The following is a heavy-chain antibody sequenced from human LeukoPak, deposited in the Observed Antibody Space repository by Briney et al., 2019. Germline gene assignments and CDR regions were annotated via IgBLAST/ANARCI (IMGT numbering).Heavy chain of an antibody. V-gene: IGHV4-4*09. J-gene: IGHJ5*02. Sequence: SETLSLTCTVSGGSISSYSWSWIRQPPGKGLEWIGYIYTSGSTNYNPSLKSRVTISVDTSKNQFSLKLSSVTAADTAVYYCARRMVRGALLWFDPWGQGTLVTVSS. D-gene: IGHD3-10*01. CDR3: ARRMVRGALLWFDP. CDR2: IYTSGST. CDR1: GGSISSYS.